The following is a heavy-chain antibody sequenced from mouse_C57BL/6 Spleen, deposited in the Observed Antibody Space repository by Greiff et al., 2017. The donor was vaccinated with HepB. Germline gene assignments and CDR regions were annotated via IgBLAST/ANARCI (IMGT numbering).Heavy chain of an antibody. J-gene: IGHJ4*01. CDR2: IDPSDSYT. CDR1: GYTFTSYW. D-gene: IGHD2-12*01. Sequence: QVQLQQPGAELVMPGASVKLSCKASGYTFTSYWMHWVKQRPGQGLEWIGEIDPSDSYTNYNQKFKGKSTLTVDKSSSTAYMQLSSLTSEDSAVYYCARSGVTTKEGYYAMDYWGQGTSVTVSS. V-gene: IGHV1-69*01. CDR3: ARSGVTTKEGYYAMDY.